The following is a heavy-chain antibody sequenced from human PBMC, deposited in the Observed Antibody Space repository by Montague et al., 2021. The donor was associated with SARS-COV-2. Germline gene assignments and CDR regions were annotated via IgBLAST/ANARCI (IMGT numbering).Heavy chain of an antibody. V-gene: IGHV4-34*01. CDR2: IHHGGST. D-gene: IGHD3-10*01. CDR3: ARLGDGVVPSPILGVGPYYPHSNRNV. J-gene: IGHJ6*04. Sequence: SETLSLTCAVHGGSFSTYSWNWIPQPPGKGLEWIGEIHHGGSTNYNPSLKSRVTISADTPKNQFSLKLTSVAAADTAVYYCARLGDGVVPSPILGVGPYYPHSNRNVWGKGTTVTITT. CDR1: GGSFSTYS.